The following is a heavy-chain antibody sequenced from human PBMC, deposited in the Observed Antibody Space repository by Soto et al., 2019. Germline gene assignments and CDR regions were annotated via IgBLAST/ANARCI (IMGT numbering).Heavy chain of an antibody. J-gene: IGHJ6*02. D-gene: IGHD4-4*01. CDR1: GYTFTDYW. CDR3: ARPISNFRYYYYAMCV. V-gene: IGHV5-51*01. Sequence: EESLKISCKGSGYTFTDYWIGWVRQLPGKGLEWMGIIYPGDSDTRYSPSFQGHVTITVDKSTNTAYLQWNTLRASDTAMYYCARPISNFRYYYYAMCVCGRGTTVTVSS. CDR2: IYPGDSDT.